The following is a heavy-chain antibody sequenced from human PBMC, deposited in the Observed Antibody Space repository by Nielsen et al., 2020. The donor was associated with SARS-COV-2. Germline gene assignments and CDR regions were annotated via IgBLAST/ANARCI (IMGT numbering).Heavy chain of an antibody. V-gene: IGHV4-59*13. Sequence: SETLSLTCSVSSGSIRGYYWSWIRQPPGKALEWIGYVLSSVTTSYNPSLQRRVTISADLSKNQFSLRLTSMAAADTAVYYCARTPPGGSKTTWSFDLWGRGTLVTVSS. J-gene: IGHJ2*01. CDR2: VLSSVTT. D-gene: IGHD2-15*01. CDR3: ARTPPGGSKTTWSFDL. CDR1: SGSIRGYY.